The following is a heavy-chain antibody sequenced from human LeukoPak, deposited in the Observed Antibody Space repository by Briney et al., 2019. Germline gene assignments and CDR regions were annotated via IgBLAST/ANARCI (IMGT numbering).Heavy chain of an antibody. CDR3: ARGMVRGVIITTPRPFDY. J-gene: IGHJ4*02. D-gene: IGHD3-10*01. V-gene: IGHV3-30*04. CDR1: GFTFSSCA. CDR2: ISYDGSNK. Sequence: GGSLRLSCAASGFTFSSCAMHWVRQAPGKGLEWVAVISYDGSNKYYADSVKGRFTISRDNSKNTLYLQMNSLRAEDTAVYYCARGMVRGVIITTPRPFDYWGQGTLVTVSS.